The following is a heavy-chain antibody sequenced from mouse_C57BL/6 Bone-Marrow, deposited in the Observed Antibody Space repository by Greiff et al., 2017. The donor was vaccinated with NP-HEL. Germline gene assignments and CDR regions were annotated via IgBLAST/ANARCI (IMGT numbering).Heavy chain of an antibody. CDR1: GYSFTSYW. CDR3: ARAPVLSVYGDY. CDR2: IYPSDSYT. J-gene: IGHJ2*01. D-gene: IGHD1-1*01. V-gene: IGHV1-50*01. Sequence: QVQLQQPGAELVKPGASVKLSCKASGYSFTSYWMQWVKQRPGQGLEWIGEIYPSDSYTNYNQKFKGKATLTADTSSSTAYMQLSSLTSEDSAVYYCARAPVLSVYGDYWGQGTTLTVSS.